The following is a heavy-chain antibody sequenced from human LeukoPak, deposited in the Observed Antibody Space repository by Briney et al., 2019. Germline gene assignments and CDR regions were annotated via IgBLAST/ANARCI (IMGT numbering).Heavy chain of an antibody. D-gene: IGHD6-19*01. CDR2: ISWNSGSI. CDR3: AEGPGQWPQAPLDY. Sequence: GRSLRLSCAASGFTFDDYAMHWVRQAPGKGLEWVSGISWNSGSIGYADSVKGRFTISRDNAKNSLYLQMNSLRAKDMALYYCAEGPGQWPQAPLDYWGQGTLVTVSS. J-gene: IGHJ4*02. V-gene: IGHV3-9*03. CDR1: GFTFDDYA.